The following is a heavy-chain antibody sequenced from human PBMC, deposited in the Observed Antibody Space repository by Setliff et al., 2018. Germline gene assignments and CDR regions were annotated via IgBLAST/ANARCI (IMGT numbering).Heavy chain of an antibody. V-gene: IGHV3-23*03. Sequence: GESLKISCAASGFSFSNYWMSWVRQAPGKGLEWVSTIYSGDRSTFYTDSVKGRFIIYRDSSKNTLYMQMNSLRAEDTAVYYCAKPRVELRWGFESWGQGTLVTVSS. CDR3: AKPRVELRWGFES. J-gene: IGHJ4*02. D-gene: IGHD1-7*01. CDR2: IYSGDRST. CDR1: GFSFSNYW.